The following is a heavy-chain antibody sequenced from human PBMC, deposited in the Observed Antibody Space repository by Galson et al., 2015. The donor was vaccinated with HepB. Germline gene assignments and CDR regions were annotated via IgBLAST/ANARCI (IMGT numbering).Heavy chain of an antibody. D-gene: IGHD1-26*01. Sequence: SVKVSCKASGYTFSSYSITWVRQAPGQGLEWVGWISPHDRYTNYAQNFQGRVTMTTDTSTDTAYMELSSLRSEDTAVYYCATGQWDHRGWFDPWGQGTLVTVSS. CDR3: ATGQWDHRGWFDP. J-gene: IGHJ5*02. CDR2: ISPHDRYT. CDR1: GYTFSSYS. V-gene: IGHV1-18*01.